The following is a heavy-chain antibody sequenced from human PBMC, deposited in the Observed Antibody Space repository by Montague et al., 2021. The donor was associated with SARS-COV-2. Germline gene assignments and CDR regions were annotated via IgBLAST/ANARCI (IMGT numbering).Heavy chain of an antibody. CDR3: ARGYQLRFLEWSSRQSTFDY. V-gene: IGHV4-34*01. J-gene: IGHJ4*02. CDR2: IYHKGST. CDR1: GSWYSGAY. Sequence: SETLSLTCSRLGSWYSGAYRKSTRLNPRNQMKWYAEIYHKGSTNYNPSLKSRVTISVDTSKNQFSLKLSSVTAADTAVYYCARGYQLRFLEWSSRQSTFDYWGQGTLVTVSS. D-gene: IGHD3-3*01.